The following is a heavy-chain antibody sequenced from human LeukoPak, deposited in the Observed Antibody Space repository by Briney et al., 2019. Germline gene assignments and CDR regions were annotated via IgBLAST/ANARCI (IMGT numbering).Heavy chain of an antibody. CDR2: ISYDGSNE. CDR3: AKGPRVPSGAFDI. Sequence: PGRSLRLSCAASGFTFSSYVMHWVRQAPGKGLEWVAIISYDGSNEYYADSVKGRFTISRDNSKNTLYLQMNSLRAADTAVYYCAKGPRVPSGAFDIWGQGTMVTVSS. V-gene: IGHV3-30*04. CDR1: GFTFSSYV. J-gene: IGHJ3*02. D-gene: IGHD1-26*01.